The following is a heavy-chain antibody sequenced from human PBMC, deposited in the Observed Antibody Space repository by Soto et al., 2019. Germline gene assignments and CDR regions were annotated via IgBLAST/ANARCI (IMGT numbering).Heavy chain of an antibody. CDR3: ARGYYDFWRGYGKRTDYYYYYGMDV. Sequence: QVQLVQSGAEVKKPGSSVKVSCKASGGTFSSYAISWVRQAPGQGLEWMGGIIPIFGTANYAQKFQGRVTMTTDKSTSTDYREPSRLRSEDTAVYYCARGYYDFWRGYGKRTDYYYYYGMDVWCQGATVTVSS. D-gene: IGHD3-3*01. V-gene: IGHV1-69*06. J-gene: IGHJ6*02. CDR1: GGTFSSYA. CDR2: IIPIFGTA.